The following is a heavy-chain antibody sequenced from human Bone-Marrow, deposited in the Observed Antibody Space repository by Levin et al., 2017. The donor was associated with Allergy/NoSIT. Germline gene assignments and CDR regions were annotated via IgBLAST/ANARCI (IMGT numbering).Heavy chain of an antibody. CDR1: GFTFSSYG. CDR2: ISYDGSNK. J-gene: IGHJ6*02. V-gene: IGHV3-30*18. D-gene: IGHD5-12*01. Sequence: PGGSLRLSCAASGFTFSSYGMHWVRQAPGKGLEWVAVISYDGSNKYYADSVKGRFTISRDNSKNTLYLQMNSLRAEDTAVYYCAKDPRYSGYYYYYGMDVWGQGTTVTVSS. CDR3: AKDPRYSGYYYYYGMDV.